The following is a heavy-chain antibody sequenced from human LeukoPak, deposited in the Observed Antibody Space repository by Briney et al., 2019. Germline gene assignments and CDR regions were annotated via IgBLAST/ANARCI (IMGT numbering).Heavy chain of an antibody. V-gene: IGHV3-30*02. CDR2: IRYDGSNK. CDR1: GFTFSSYG. D-gene: IGHD3-3*01. CDR3: TRKQILEWLLPYYYYYMDV. J-gene: IGHJ6*03. Sequence: GGSLRLSCAASGFTFSSYGMHWVRQAPGKGLEWVAFIRYDGSNKYYADSVKGRFTTSRDNSKNTLYLQMNSLRAEDTAVYYCTRKQILEWLLPYYYYYMDVWGKGTTVTVSS.